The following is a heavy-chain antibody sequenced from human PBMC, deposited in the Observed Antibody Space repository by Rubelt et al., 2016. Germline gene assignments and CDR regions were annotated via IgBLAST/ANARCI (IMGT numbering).Heavy chain of an antibody. J-gene: IGHJ4*02. CDR2: INGPGDRN. CDR1: GFTFGDYH. D-gene: IGHD1-1*01. Sequence: EVHLSESGGGLEQPGGSLRLSCAASGFTFGDYHLTWVRQAPGKGLEWVSSINGPGDRNNYADSVRGGFTISRDNSKSTLYLQMNNLRAEDTAVYYCGKDSSTTVAADDFWGQGTLVTVSS. V-gene: IGHV3-23*01. CDR3: GKDSSTTVAADDF.